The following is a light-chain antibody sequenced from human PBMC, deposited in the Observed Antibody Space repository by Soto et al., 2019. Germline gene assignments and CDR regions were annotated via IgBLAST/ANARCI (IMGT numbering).Light chain of an antibody. V-gene: IGKV3-15*01. J-gene: IGKJ1*01. CDR1: QNINSN. CDR3: QQYGNWPRT. CDR2: RAS. Sequence: EIVMTQSPATLSVSPGERATLSCRASQNINSNLAWYQQKPGQAPRLLIYRASTRATNIPARFSGSGSGTGFTLTISSLQSEDCAVYYCQQYGNWPRTFGQGTKVEIK.